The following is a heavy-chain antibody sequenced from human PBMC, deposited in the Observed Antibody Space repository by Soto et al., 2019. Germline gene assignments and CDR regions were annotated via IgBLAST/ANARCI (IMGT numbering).Heavy chain of an antibody. V-gene: IGHV1-2*02. CDR1: RYPITAHL. D-gene: IGHD3-22*01. CDR2: INAKRGGP. CDR3: ETDDGQYYGSV. J-gene: IGHJ3*01. Sequence: DSGKVCCMASRYPITAHLLHFDRQAPGLGLEWMGWINAKRGGPDYAQKFQDRGTRGRYTSSNTAYTQLSRLTADDTAVYFCETDDGQYYGSVWGQGTRVTDSS.